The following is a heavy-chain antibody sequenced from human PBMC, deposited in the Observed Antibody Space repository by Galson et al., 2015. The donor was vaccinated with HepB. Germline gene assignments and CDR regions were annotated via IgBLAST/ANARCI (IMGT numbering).Heavy chain of an antibody. D-gene: IGHD5-18*01. CDR1: GFTFSNAW. Sequence: SLRLSCAASGFTFSNAWMSWVRQAPEKGLEWVGRIKSKTEGGATEYAAPVKGRFTISRDDSKNTLDLQIDSLKIEDTAVYYCTTSGYSYGYFDFWGQGALVTVSS. CDR3: TTSGYSYGYFDF. CDR2: IKSKTEGGAT. J-gene: IGHJ4*02. V-gene: IGHV3-15*01.